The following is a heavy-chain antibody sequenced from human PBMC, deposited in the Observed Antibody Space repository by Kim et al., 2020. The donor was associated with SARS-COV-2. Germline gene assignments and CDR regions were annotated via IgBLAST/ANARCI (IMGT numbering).Heavy chain of an antibody. D-gene: IGHD3-22*01. V-gene: IGHV4-34*01. J-gene: IGHJ3*02. Sequence: SLKRRVTISVDTSKNQFSRRLSSVTAADTAVYYCASFAPTYYYDKRAFDIWGQGTMVTVSS. CDR3: ASFAPTYYYDKRAFDI.